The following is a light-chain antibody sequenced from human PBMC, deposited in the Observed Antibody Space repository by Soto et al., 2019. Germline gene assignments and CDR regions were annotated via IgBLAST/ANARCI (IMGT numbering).Light chain of an antibody. CDR3: QQYNSYSWT. CDR1: QSISSW. Sequence: DIQMTQSPSTLSASVGDRVTITCRASQSISSWLAWYQQKPGKAPKLLIYDASRLESGVPSRFSGSGSGTEFTLTISSLQPDDFVTYYCQQYNSYSWTFGQGPKVEI. CDR2: DAS. J-gene: IGKJ1*01. V-gene: IGKV1-5*01.